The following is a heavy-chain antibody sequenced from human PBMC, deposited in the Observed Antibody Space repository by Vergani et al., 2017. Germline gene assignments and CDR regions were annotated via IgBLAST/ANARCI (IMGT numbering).Heavy chain of an antibody. CDR1: GFTFGDYA. D-gene: IGHD2-2*01. Sequence: EVQLVESGGGLVQPGRSLRLSCTASGFTFGDYAMSWVRQAPGKGLEWVGFIRSKAYGGTTEYAASVKGRFTISRDDSKSIAYLQMNSLKTEDTAVYYCTRVPDIVVVPAARVYFDYWGQGTLVTVSS. CDR3: TRVPDIVVVPAARVYFDY. CDR2: IRSKAYGGTT. V-gene: IGHV3-49*04. J-gene: IGHJ4*02.